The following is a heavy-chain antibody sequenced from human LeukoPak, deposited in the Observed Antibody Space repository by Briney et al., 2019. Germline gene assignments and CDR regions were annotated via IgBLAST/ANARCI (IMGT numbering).Heavy chain of an antibody. CDR2: IYWNDDK. D-gene: IGHD1-26*01. CDR1: GFSLSTSGVG. V-gene: IGHV2-5*01. Sequence: SGPTLVNPTQTLTLTCTFSGFSLSTSGVGVGWIRQPPGKALEWLALIYWNDDKRYSPSLKSRLTITKDTSKNQVVLTMTNMDLVDTATYYCAHSLPGGERYSGTTYYFDYWGQGTLVTVSS. J-gene: IGHJ4*02. CDR3: AHSLPGGERYSGTTYYFDY.